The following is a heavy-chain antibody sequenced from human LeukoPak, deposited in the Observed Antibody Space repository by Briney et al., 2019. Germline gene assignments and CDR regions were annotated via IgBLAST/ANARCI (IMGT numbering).Heavy chain of an antibody. D-gene: IGHD3-10*01. Sequence: PSETLSLTCTFPGGSISGYYWTWIRQPPGKGLEWIGYIYYSGNTNYNPSLKSRVTTSVDTSKNQFSLKLSSVTAADTAVYYCARGSHYYGSGSPNWFDPWGQGTLVTVSS. V-gene: IGHV4-59*01. CDR1: GGSISGYY. CDR3: ARGSHYYGSGSPNWFDP. J-gene: IGHJ5*02. CDR2: IYYSGNT.